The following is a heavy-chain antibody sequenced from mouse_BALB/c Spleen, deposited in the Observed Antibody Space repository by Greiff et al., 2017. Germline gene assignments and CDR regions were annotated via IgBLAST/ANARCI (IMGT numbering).Heavy chain of an antibody. Sequence: VQLQQSGAELVRPGSSVKISCKASGYAFSSYWMNWVKQRPGQGLEWIGQIYPGDGDTNYNGKFKGKATLTADKSSSTAYMQLSSLTSEDSAVYFCARIYDYDMDYWGQGTSVTVSS. J-gene: IGHJ4*01. CDR1: GYAFSSYW. V-gene: IGHV1-80*01. CDR3: ARIYDYDMDY. D-gene: IGHD2-4*01. CDR2: IYPGDGDT.